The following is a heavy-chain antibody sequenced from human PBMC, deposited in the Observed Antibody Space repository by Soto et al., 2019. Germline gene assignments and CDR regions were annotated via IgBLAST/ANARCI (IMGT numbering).Heavy chain of an antibody. CDR2: IIPIFGTA. J-gene: IGHJ5*02. D-gene: IGHD3-3*01. Sequence: AAVKVSCKASGGTFSSYAISWVRQAPGQGLEWMGGIIPIFGTANYAQKFQGRVTITADESTSTAHMELSSLRSEDTAVYYCARGLQIFGVSKWFDPWGQGPLGTAS. V-gene: IGHV1-69*13. CDR3: ARGLQIFGVSKWFDP. CDR1: GGTFSSYA.